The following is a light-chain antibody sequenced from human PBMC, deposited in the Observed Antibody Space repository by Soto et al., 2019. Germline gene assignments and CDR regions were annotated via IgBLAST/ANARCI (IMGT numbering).Light chain of an antibody. V-gene: IGKV3-20*01. CDR2: GAS. CDR3: QQYASSPYT. J-gene: IGKJ2*01. CDR1: QSISSSY. Sequence: EIVLTQSPGTLSLSPGERATLSCRASQSISSSYLAWYQQKPGQAPRLLIYGASRRATGIPDRFSGRESGTDFTLTITTLEPEDSAVYFCQQYASSPYTFGQGTKVEI.